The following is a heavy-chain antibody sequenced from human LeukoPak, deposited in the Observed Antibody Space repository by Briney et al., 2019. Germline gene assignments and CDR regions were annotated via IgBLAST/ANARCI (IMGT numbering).Heavy chain of an antibody. D-gene: IGHD3-10*01. CDR1: GGSISSYY. Sequence: PSETLSLTCTVSGGSISSYYWSWIRQPPGKGLEWIGYIYYSGSTNYNPSLKSRVTIPVDTSKNQFSLKLSSVTAADTAVYYCARDAGPYYGSGRGGWFDPWGQGTLVTVSS. CDR3: ARDAGPYYGSGRGGWFDP. CDR2: IYYSGST. V-gene: IGHV4-59*12. J-gene: IGHJ5*02.